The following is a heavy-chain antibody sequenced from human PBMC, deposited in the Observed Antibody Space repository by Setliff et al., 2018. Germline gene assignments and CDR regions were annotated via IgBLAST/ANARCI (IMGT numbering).Heavy chain of an antibody. V-gene: IGHV4-59*10. CDR2: VYTSGRT. D-gene: IGHD3-3*01. CDR3: ARGRHPPWSGYPYYYMDV. J-gene: IGHJ6*03. CDR1: GGPFSSYY. Sequence: SETLSLTCAVYGGPFSSYYWSWIRQPAGKGLEWIGRVYTSGRTDYNPSLKSRVTISVDTSKNQFSLKLSSVTAADTAVYYCARGRHPPWSGYPYYYMDVWGKGTTVTVSS.